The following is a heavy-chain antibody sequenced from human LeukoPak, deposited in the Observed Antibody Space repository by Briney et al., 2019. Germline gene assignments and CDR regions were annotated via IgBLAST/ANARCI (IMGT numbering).Heavy chain of an antibody. CDR1: GFTFSTFS. D-gene: IGHD1/OR15-1a*01. J-gene: IGHJ4*02. V-gene: IGHV3-21*01. CDR2: ISSNSGYI. CDR3: GREGPGTIMESRPNDN. Sequence: PGGSLRLSCGASGFTFSTFSMNWVRQAPGKGLEWVSSISSNSGYIYYADSVRGRFTISRDNAKNSLYLQMNSLRAEDTAVYYWGREGPGTIMESRPNDNWGQETWVTVSS.